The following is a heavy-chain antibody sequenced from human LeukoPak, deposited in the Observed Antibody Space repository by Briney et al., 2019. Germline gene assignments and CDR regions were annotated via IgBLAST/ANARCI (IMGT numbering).Heavy chain of an antibody. CDR3: AKAWSGTVGFDI. Sequence: GGSLRLSCAASGFTLSSYAMSWVRQAPGKGLEWVSAISGSGGSTYYADSVKGRFTISRDNSKNTLYLQMNSLRAEDTAVYYCAKAWSGTVGFDIWGQGTVVTVSS. J-gene: IGHJ3*02. D-gene: IGHD3/OR15-3a*01. V-gene: IGHV3-23*01. CDR1: GFTLSSYA. CDR2: ISGSGGST.